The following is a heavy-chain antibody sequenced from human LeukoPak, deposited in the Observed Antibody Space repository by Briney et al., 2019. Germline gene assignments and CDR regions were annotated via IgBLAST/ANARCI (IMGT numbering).Heavy chain of an antibody. J-gene: IGHJ4*02. CDR3: AKDEVTSGGGLDY. V-gene: IGHV3-53*01. D-gene: IGHD3-16*01. CDR2: IYSGGIT. CDR1: GFTVSSKL. Sequence: GGSLRLPCAASGFTVSSKLMHWVRQAPGKGLEWVSVIYSGGITYYADSVKGRFTVSRDNSRNTMYLHMNSLKVEDTAVYYCAKDEVTSGGGLDYWGQGTLVTVSS.